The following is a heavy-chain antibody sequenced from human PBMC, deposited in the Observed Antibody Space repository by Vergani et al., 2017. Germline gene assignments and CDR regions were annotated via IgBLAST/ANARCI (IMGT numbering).Heavy chain of an antibody. D-gene: IGHD5-24*01. J-gene: IGHJ4*02. CDR1: GGSVSSGSYY. V-gene: IGHV4-61*01. Sequence: QVQLQESGPGLVKPSETLSLTCTVSGGSVSSGSYYWSWIRQPPGKGLEWIGYIYYSGSTNYNPSLKSRVTISVDTSKNQFSLKLSSVTAADTAVYYCARGRVYWRWLHPVFDYGGQGTLVTVSS. CDR2: IYYSGST. CDR3: ARGRVYWRWLHPVFDY.